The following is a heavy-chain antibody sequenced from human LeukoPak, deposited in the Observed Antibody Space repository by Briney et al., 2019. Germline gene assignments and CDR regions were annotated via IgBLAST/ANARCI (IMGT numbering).Heavy chain of an antibody. CDR3: ATINYDFWSGYPRDNWFDP. D-gene: IGHD3-3*01. CDR2: IYYSGST. CDR1: GGSISSYY. J-gene: IGHJ5*02. V-gene: IGHV4-59*08. Sequence: PSETLSLTCTVSGGSISSYYWSWIRQPPGKGLEWIGYIYYSGSTNYNPSLKSRVTISVDTSKNQFSLKLSSVTAADTAVYYCATINYDFWSGYPRDNWFDPWGQGTLVTVSS.